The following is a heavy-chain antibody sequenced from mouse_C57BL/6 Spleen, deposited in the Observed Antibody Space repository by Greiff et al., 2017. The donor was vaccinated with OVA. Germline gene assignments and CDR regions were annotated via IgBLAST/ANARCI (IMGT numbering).Heavy chain of an antibody. CDR2: IYPGSGST. CDR1: GYTITSYW. J-gene: IGHJ2*01. CDR3: ARLFTTEVATDD. V-gene: IGHV1-55*01. Sequence: QVQLQQPGAELVKPGASVKMSCKASGYTITSYWITWVKQRPGQGLEWIGDIYPGSGSTNYTAKFQSKATLTVDTSSSTAYMQLSSLTSEDSAVYYCARLFTTEVATDDGGQGTTLTVSS. D-gene: IGHD1-1*01.